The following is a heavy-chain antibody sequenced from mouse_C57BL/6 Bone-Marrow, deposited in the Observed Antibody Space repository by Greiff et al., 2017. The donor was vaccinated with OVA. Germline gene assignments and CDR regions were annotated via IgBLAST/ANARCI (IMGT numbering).Heavy chain of an antibody. D-gene: IGHD4-1*01. CDR3: ARRTGTRAMDY. CDR2: ISSGSSTI. J-gene: IGHJ4*01. Sequence: EVKLMESGGGLVKPGGSLKLSCAASGFTFSDYGMHWVRQAPEKGLEWVAYISSGSSTIYYADTVKGRFTISRDNAKNTLFLQMTSLRSEDAAMYYCARRTGTRAMDYWGQGTSVTVSS. CDR1: GFTFSDYG. V-gene: IGHV5-17*01.